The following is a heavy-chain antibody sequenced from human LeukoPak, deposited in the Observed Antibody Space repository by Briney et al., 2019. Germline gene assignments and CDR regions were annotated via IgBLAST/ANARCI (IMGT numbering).Heavy chain of an antibody. CDR1: GDSVSSNSAA. D-gene: IGHD6-19*01. J-gene: IGHJ4*02. CDR2: TYYRSKWYY. CDR3: TRYIRGCFDY. Sequence: SSQTLSFTCAISGDSVSSNSAAWNWIRQSPSRGLEWLGRTYYRSKWYYDYAESVKSRITIDPDTSKNQFSLRLNSVTPEDTAVYYCTRYIRGCFDYWGQGILVTVSS. V-gene: IGHV6-1*01.